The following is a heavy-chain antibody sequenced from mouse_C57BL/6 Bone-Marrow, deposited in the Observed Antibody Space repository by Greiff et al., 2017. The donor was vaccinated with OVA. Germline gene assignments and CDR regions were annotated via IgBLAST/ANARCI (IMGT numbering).Heavy chain of an antibody. J-gene: IGHJ4*01. Sequence: EVQLVESGGGLVQPGESLKLSCESNEYEFPSHDMSWVRKTPEQRLELVAAINSDGGSTYYPDTMEGRFIISRDNTKKTLYLQMSSLRAEDTALYYCARHGKPYYAMDYWGQGTSVTVSS. CDR2: INSDGGST. D-gene: IGHD4-1*01. V-gene: IGHV5-2*01. CDR1: EYEFPSHD. CDR3: ARHGKPYYAMDY.